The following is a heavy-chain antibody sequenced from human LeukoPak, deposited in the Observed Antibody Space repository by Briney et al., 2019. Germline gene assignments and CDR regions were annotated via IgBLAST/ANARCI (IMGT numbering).Heavy chain of an antibody. Sequence: PGGSLRLSCAASGFTFDDYGMSWVRQAPGKGLEWVSGINWNGGSTGYADSVKGRFTISRDNAKNSLYLQMNSLRAEDTALYYCASELVGSGWSRFLVGATPSPALDYWGQGTLVTVSS. CDR2: INWNGGST. D-gene: IGHD1-26*01. CDR1: GFTFDDYG. V-gene: IGHV3-20*04. CDR3: ASELVGSGWSRFLVGATPSPALDY. J-gene: IGHJ4*02.